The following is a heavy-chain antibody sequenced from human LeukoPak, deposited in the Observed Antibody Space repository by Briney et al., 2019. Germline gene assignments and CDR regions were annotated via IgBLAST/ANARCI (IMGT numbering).Heavy chain of an antibody. Sequence: GGSLRLSCAASGFTFSSHWMHWVRQVPGKGLVWVSRINGDGSRISYADSVKGRFTISRDNSKNTLYLQMNSLRAEDTAVYYCAKDHLVAATLDYWGQGTLVTVSS. CDR1: GFTFSSHW. D-gene: IGHD2-15*01. V-gene: IGHV3-74*01. CDR2: INGDGSRI. CDR3: AKDHLVAATLDY. J-gene: IGHJ4*02.